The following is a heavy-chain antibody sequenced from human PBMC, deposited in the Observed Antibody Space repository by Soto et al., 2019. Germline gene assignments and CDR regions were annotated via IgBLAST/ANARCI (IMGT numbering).Heavy chain of an antibody. Sequence: GGSLRLSCAASGFTFSSYSMNWVRQAPGKGLEWVSSISSSSSYIYYADSVKGRSTISRDNAKNSLYLQMNSLRAEDTAVYYCARDQHGERQFDYWGQGTLVTVSS. CDR3: ARDQHGERQFDY. V-gene: IGHV3-21*01. J-gene: IGHJ4*02. CDR2: ISSSSSYI. D-gene: IGHD4-17*01. CDR1: GFTFSSYS.